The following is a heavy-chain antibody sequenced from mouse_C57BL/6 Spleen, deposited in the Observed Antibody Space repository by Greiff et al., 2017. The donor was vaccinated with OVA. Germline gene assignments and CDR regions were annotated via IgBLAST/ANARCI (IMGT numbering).Heavy chain of an antibody. CDR2: IHPNSGST. Sequence: QLQQPGAELVKPGASVKLSCKASGYTFTSYWMHWVKQRPGQGLEWIGMIHPNSGSTNYNEKFKSKATLTVDKSSSTAYMQLSSLTSEDSAVYYCARDYYGSSPAWFAYWGQGTLVTVSA. CDR1: GYTFTSYW. CDR3: ARDYYGSSPAWFAY. D-gene: IGHD1-1*01. J-gene: IGHJ3*01. V-gene: IGHV1-64*01.